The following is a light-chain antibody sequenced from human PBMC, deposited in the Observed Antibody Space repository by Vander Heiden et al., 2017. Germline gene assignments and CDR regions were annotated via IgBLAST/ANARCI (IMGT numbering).Light chain of an antibody. CDR3: QQRFYGPPVVT. V-gene: IGKV3-11*01. CDR2: DAS. J-gene: IGKJ4*01. CDR1: QSVSSY. Sequence: EIVLTQSPATLSLSPGERATLSCRASQSVSSYLAWYQQKPGQAPRLLIYDASNRATGITARFSGSGYATDFTLTISSREPDDFAVYYCQQRFYGPPVVTFGGGTKVEIK.